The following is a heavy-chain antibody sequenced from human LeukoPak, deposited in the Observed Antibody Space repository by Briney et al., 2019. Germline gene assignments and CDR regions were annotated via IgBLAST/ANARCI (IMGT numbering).Heavy chain of an antibody. D-gene: IGHD1-1*01. J-gene: IGHJ4*02. Sequence: GRSLRLSCAASGFTFSSYAMHWVRQAPGKELEWVAVISDDGNNKYYADSVKGRFTISRDNSKNTLYLQMNSLRAEDTAVYYCAKGGTGTTPEEFDYWGQGTLVTVSS. CDR1: GFTFSSYA. CDR3: AKGGTGTTPEEFDY. V-gene: IGHV3-30*04. CDR2: ISDDGNNK.